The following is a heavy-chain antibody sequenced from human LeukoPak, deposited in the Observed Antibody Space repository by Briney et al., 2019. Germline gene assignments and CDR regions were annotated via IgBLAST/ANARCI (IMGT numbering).Heavy chain of an antibody. D-gene: IGHD1-1*01. Sequence: SETLSLTCTVSGGSISSYYWSWIRQPPGKGLEWIGYIYYSGSTNYNPSLKSRVTMSVDTSKNQFSLKLSSVTAADTAVYYCARAAYNWNDGRQFDIWGQGTMVTVSS. CDR3: ARAAYNWNDGRQFDI. CDR1: GGSISSYY. V-gene: IGHV4-59*12. J-gene: IGHJ3*02. CDR2: IYYSGST.